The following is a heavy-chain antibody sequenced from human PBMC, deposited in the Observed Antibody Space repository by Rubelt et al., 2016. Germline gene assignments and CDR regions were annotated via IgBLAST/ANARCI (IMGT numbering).Heavy chain of an antibody. Sequence: EVQLVESGGVVVQPGGSLRLSCAASGFTFDDYTMHWVRQAPGKGLEWVSLISWDGGSTYYADSVKGRFTISRDNSKNSLYLQMNSLRTEDTALYYCAKDKSAARTADYYYYGMDVWGQGTTVTVSS. V-gene: IGHV3-43*01. D-gene: IGHD6-13*01. J-gene: IGHJ6*02. CDR3: AKDKSAARTADYYYYGMDV. CDR2: ISWDGGST. CDR1: GFTFDDYT.